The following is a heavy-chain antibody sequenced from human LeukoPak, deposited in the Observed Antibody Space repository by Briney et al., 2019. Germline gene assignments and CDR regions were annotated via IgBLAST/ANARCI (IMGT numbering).Heavy chain of an antibody. Sequence: GASVKVSCMASGYTFTGYYMHWVRQAPGQGLEWMGWINPNSGGTNYAQKFQGRVTMTRDTSISTAYMELSRLRSDDTAVYYCARVDYYDSSGPFWWGQGTLVTVSS. V-gene: IGHV1-2*02. CDR3: ARVDYYDSSGPFW. CDR1: GYTFTGYY. D-gene: IGHD3-22*01. CDR2: INPNSGGT. J-gene: IGHJ4*02.